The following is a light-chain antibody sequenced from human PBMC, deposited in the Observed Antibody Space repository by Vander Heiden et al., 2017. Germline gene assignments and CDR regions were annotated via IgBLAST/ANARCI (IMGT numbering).Light chain of an antibody. CDR1: QSVSSSY. CDR3: QQYGSSRLT. J-gene: IGKJ4*01. V-gene: IGKV3-20*01. CDR2: GAS. Sequence: EIVLTQSPGTLSLSPGERATLSCRASQSVSSSYLAWYQQKPGQAPRLLIYGASSRATGIPDRFSGSGSGTDFTLTISRLEPEDFAVYYCQQYGSSRLTFGAGTKVEIK.